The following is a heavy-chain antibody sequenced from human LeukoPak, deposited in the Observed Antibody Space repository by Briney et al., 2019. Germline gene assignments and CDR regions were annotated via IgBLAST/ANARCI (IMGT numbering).Heavy chain of an antibody. CDR3: AREGMITFGGGYYYGMDV. D-gene: IGHD3-16*01. CDR2: INPDGSTT. Sequence: GGSLRLSCAASGFTFSRSWMHWVRQAPGKGLVWVSRINPDGSTTSYADSVKGRFTISRDNAKNTLYLQMNSLRAEDTAVYYCAREGMITFGGGYYYGMDVWGQGTTVTVSS. V-gene: IGHV3-74*01. J-gene: IGHJ6*02. CDR1: GFTFSRSW.